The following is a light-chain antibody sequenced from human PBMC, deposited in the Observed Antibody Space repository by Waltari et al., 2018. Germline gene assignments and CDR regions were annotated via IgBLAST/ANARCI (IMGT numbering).Light chain of an antibody. CDR3: QQYHNWWT. CDR1: QSVMNH. Sequence: EIVMTQSPATLSVSSGERATLSCRANQSVMNHVAWYQQKPGQAPRLLMCDASIRATGIPPRFSGSGSGTEFTLTISSLQSEDFAVYYCQQYHNWWTFGQGTKVEIK. J-gene: IGKJ1*01. V-gene: IGKV3-15*01. CDR2: DAS.